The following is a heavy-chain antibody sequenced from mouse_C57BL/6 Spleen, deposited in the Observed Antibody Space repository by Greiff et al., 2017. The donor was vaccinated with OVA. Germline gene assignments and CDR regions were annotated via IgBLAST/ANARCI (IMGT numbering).Heavy chain of an antibody. Sequence: EVQLQESGGGLVKPGGSLKLSCAASGFTFSSYAMSWVRQTPEKRLEWVATISDGGSYTYYPDNVKGRFTISRDNAKNNLYLQMSHLKSEDTAMYYCARERTGTGGYYFDYWGQGTTLTVSS. CDR1: GFTFSSYA. CDR2: ISDGGSYT. V-gene: IGHV5-4*01. CDR3: ARERTGTGGYYFDY. D-gene: IGHD4-1*01. J-gene: IGHJ2*01.